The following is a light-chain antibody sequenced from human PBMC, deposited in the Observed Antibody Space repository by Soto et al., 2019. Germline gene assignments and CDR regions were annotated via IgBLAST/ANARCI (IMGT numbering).Light chain of an antibody. Sequence: QVSQSPSNRCTPVSGRVTMTCRASQSISSWLAWFQQKPGKAPKLLIYKASSLESGVPSRFSGSGSGKEFTLTIGSLQFDDIRSYDCHQSSSFSCTFGQGTRLEIK. J-gene: IGKJ5*01. CDR2: KAS. V-gene: IGKV1-5*03. CDR3: HQSSSFSCT. CDR1: QSISSW.